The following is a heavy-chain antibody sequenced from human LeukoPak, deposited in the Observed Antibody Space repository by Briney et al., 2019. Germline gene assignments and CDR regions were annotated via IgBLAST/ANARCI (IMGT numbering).Heavy chain of an antibody. J-gene: IGHJ4*02. CDR3: VRDLGGRSGH. Sequence: GGSLRLSCAASGFTFSSNWMHWVRQAPGKGLVWVSRINEDGSTTNYADSVKGRSTVFRDSAKNTLYLQMNSLRAEDAAVYYCVRDLGGRSGHWGQGTLVTVSS. CDR2: INEDGSTT. CDR1: GFTFSSNW. D-gene: IGHD1-26*01. V-gene: IGHV3-74*01.